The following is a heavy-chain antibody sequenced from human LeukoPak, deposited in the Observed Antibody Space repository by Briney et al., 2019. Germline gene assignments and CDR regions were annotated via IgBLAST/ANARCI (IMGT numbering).Heavy chain of an antibody. CDR1: GYSFTSYW. Sequence: GESLKISCKGSGYSFTSYWIRWVRQMPGKGLEWMGRIDPSDSYTNYSPSFQGHVTISADKSISTAYLQWSSLKASDTAMYYCARLEGSSWNFDYWGQGTLVTVSS. D-gene: IGHD6-13*01. CDR2: IDPSDSYT. J-gene: IGHJ4*02. CDR3: ARLEGSSWNFDY. V-gene: IGHV5-10-1*01.